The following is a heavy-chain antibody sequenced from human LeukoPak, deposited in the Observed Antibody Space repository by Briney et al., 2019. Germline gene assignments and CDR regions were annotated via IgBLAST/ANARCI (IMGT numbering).Heavy chain of an antibody. CDR2: ISGSGGST. Sequence: GGSLRLSCAASGFTFSSYAMSCVREAPGKGLEWVSAISGSGGSTYYADSVKGRFTISRDNSKNTLYLQMNSLRAEDTAVYYCAKAGGGGAWSSTSCPFDYWGQGTLVTVSS. V-gene: IGHV3-23*01. D-gene: IGHD2-2*01. J-gene: IGHJ4*02. CDR1: GFTFSSYA. CDR3: AKAGGGGAWSSTSCPFDY.